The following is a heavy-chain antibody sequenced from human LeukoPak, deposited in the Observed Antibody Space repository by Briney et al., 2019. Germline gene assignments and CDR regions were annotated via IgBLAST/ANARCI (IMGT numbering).Heavy chain of an antibody. J-gene: IGHJ3*02. CDR2: IFYSGST. CDR3: AKSNGYGLICI. D-gene: IGHD3-22*01. Sequence: SETLFLTCTVSSGSIRTSNYYWGWVRQPPGKALEWIGNIFYSGSTYYSPSLNSRVTISLDTSRNQFSLKLNSVTAADTAVYYCAKSNGYGLICIWGRGKMVIVSS. CDR1: SGSIRTSNYY. V-gene: IGHV4-39*07.